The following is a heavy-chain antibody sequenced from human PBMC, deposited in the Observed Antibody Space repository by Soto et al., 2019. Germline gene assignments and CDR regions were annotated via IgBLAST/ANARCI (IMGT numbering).Heavy chain of an antibody. V-gene: IGHV3-20*04. D-gene: IGHD2-21*01. J-gene: IGHJ6*02. CDR1: GFTFDDYG. CDR3: ARVLLHGDYYYYGMDV. CDR2: INWNGGST. Sequence: GGSLRLSCAASGFTFDDYGMSWVRQAPGKGLEWVSGINWNGGSTGYADSVKGRFTISRDNAKNSLYLQMNSLRGEDTALYYCARVLLHGDYYYYGMDVWGQGTTVTVSS.